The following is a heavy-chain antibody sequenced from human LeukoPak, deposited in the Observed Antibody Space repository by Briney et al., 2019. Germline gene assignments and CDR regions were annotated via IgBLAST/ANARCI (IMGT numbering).Heavy chain of an antibody. CDR1: GYTFTSYG. Sequence: GASVKASCKASGYTFTSYGISWVGQAPGQGLEWMGWISAYNGNTNYAQKLQGRDTMTTDTSTSTAYMELRSQRYDDKAVYYCARLEITMVRGVIITTDCEYWGQGTLVTVSS. D-gene: IGHD3-10*01. CDR3: ARLEITMVRGVIITTDCEY. J-gene: IGHJ4*02. V-gene: IGHV1-18*01. CDR2: ISAYNGNT.